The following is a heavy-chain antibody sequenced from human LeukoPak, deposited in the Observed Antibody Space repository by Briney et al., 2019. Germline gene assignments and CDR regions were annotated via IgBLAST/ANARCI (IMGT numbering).Heavy chain of an antibody. J-gene: IGHJ1*01. Sequence: ASVKVSCKASGYTFTDYHMHWVRQAPGQGLEWMGWINPKSGDTNYAQKFQGRVTVSRDTSTTTAFMEVRRLRSDDTALYYCARGSRDESFQHWGQGTLVTVPS. V-gene: IGHV1-2*02. CDR3: ARGSRDESFQH. CDR1: GYTFTDYH. CDR2: INPKSGDT.